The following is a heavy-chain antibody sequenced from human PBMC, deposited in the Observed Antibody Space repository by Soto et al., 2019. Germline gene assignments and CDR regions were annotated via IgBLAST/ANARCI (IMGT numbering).Heavy chain of an antibody. CDR3: AYFTPHFYY. CDR1: GGSFSGYS. V-gene: IGHV4-34*01. J-gene: IGHJ4*02. Sequence: QVQLQQWGAGLLKPSETLSLTCAVYGGSFSGYSWSWIRPPPGKGLEWIGEINHSGSTNYNPSLKSRVTRSVDTSKNQFSLKLSSVTAADTAVYYWAYFTPHFYYWGQGTLVTVAS. D-gene: IGHD3-16*01. CDR2: INHSGST.